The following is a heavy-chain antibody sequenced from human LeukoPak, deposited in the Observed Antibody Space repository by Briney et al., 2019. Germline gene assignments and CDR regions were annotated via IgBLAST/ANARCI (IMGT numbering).Heavy chain of an antibody. D-gene: IGHD3-16*01. V-gene: IGHV3-7*01. Sequence: GGSLRLSCAASGFTFSSYWMSWVRQAPGKGLEWVANIKQDGSEKYYVDSVKGRFTISRDNAKNSLYLQMNSLRAEDTAVYYCARDSGYWGMSTDAFDIWGQGTMVTVSS. CDR3: ARDSGYWGMSTDAFDI. CDR1: GFTFSSYW. J-gene: IGHJ3*02. CDR2: IKQDGSEK.